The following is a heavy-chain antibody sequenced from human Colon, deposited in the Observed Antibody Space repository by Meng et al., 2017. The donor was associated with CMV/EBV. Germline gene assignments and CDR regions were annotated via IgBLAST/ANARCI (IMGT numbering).Heavy chain of an antibody. Sequence: GSLRLSCTVSGGSISSYYWSWIRQPAGKGLEWIGRIYTSGSTNYNPSLKSRVTMSVDTSKNQFSLKLSSVTAADTAVYYCARRGVGATNYQVDYWGQGTLVTVSS. CDR1: GGSISSYY. CDR3: ARRGVGATNYQVDY. V-gene: IGHV4-4*07. J-gene: IGHJ4*02. CDR2: IYTSGST. D-gene: IGHD1-26*01.